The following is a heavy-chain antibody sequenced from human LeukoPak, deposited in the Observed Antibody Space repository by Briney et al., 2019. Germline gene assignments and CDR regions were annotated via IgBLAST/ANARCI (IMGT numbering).Heavy chain of an antibody. Sequence: ETLPLTCTVSGGPISSYYWSSIRHPPGKGLERIGYIYYSGSTNYHPSLKSRVTISVDTSKNQFSLKLSSVTAADTAVYYCAREDSSSWYGGGYYYYGMDVWGQGTTVTVSS. V-gene: IGHV4-59*01. CDR2: IYYSGST. J-gene: IGHJ6*02. D-gene: IGHD6-13*01. CDR1: GGPISSYY. CDR3: AREDSSSWYGGGYYYYGMDV.